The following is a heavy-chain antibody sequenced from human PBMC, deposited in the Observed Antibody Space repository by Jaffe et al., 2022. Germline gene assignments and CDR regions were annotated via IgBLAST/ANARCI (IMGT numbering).Heavy chain of an antibody. CDR1: GYSISSGYY. CDR2: IYHSGST. Sequence: QVQLQESGPGLVKPSETLSLTCAVSGYSISSGYYWGWIRQPPGKGLEWIGSIYHSGSTYYNPSLKSRVTISVDTSKNQFSLKLSSVTAADTAVYYCARDLAYYYGSGSYFLDDYWGQGTLVTVSS. V-gene: IGHV4-38-2*02. J-gene: IGHJ4*02. CDR3: ARDLAYYYGSGSYFLDDY. D-gene: IGHD3-10*01.